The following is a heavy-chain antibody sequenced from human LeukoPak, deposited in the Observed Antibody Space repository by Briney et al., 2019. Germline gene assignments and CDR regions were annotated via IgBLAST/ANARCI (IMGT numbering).Heavy chain of an antibody. CDR2: IKQDGSEK. Sequence: GGSLRLSCAASGFTFSSYWMSWVRQAPGKGLEWVANIKQDGSEKYYVDSVKGRFTISRDNAKNTLYLQMNSLRADDTAVYYCARDGYASGSSPWGQGTLVTVSS. V-gene: IGHV3-7*01. CDR1: GFTFSSYW. J-gene: IGHJ5*02. CDR3: ARDGYASGSSP. D-gene: IGHD2-2*01.